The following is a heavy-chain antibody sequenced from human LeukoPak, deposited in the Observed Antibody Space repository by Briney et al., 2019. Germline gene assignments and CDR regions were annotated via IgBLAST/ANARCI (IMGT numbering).Heavy chain of an antibody. CDR3: ARDYAPYDSSGYYYFDY. CDR2: ISSSSSYI. Sequence: GGSLRLSCAASGFTFSSYSMNWVRQAPGKGLEWVSSISSSSSYIYYADSVKGQFTISRDNAKNSLYLQMNSLRAEDTAVYYCARDYAPYDSSGYYYFDYWGQGTLVTVSS. V-gene: IGHV3-21*01. CDR1: GFTFSSYS. J-gene: IGHJ4*02. D-gene: IGHD3-22*01.